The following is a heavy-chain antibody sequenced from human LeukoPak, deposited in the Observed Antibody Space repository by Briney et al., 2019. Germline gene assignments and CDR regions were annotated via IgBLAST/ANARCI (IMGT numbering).Heavy chain of an antibody. J-gene: IGHJ5*02. CDR2: IVVGSGNT. V-gene: IGHV1-58*02. D-gene: IGHD3-9*01. CDR3: ARGQPSKTIRYFDWLLSHWFDP. CDR1: GFTFTSSA. Sequence: SVKVSCKASGFTFTSSAMQWVRQARGQRLEWIGWIVVGSGNTNYAQKFQDRVTITRDMSTSTAYMELSSLRSEDTAVYYCARGQPSKTIRYFDWLLSHWFDPWGQGTLVTVSS.